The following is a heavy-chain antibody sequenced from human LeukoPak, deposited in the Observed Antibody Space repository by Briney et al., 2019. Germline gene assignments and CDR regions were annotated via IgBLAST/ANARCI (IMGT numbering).Heavy chain of an antibody. CDR2: IYLGDSDT. V-gene: IGHV5-51*01. D-gene: IGHD1-1*01. CDR1: GDSFTTYW. CDR3: VRHRNWNYDY. Sequence: GESLKISCKGSGDSFTTYWIGWVRQMPGKGLEWMGIIYLGDSDTRYSPSFQGQVTISADKSINTAYLQWSSLEASDIAMYYCVRHRNWNYDYWGQGTLVTVSS. J-gene: IGHJ4*02.